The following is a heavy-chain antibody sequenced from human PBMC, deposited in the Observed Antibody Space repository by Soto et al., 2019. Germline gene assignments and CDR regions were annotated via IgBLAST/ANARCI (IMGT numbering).Heavy chain of an antibody. V-gene: IGHV4-59*01. CDR1: VDSISTYY. CDR3: ARAGTSTLYFYL. Sequence: QVQLQESGPGLVKPSETLSLTCSVSVDSISTYYWNWIRQPPGGGLERIGHIYHSGSTNYNPTLQSRVTMSVDTSKNHFSLKLSSVTAADTAVYYCARAGTSTLYFYLWGRGTLFTGSS. CDR2: IYHSGST. D-gene: IGHD2-2*01. J-gene: IGHJ2*01.